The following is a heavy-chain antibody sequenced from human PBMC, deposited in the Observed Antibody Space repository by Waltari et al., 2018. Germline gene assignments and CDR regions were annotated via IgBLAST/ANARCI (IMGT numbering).Heavy chain of an antibody. D-gene: IGHD2-21*01. Sequence: EVHLLDSGGGLVQLGGYLSVPLEASESRFTKYWMSWVRQPPGKGREWVANIKHDGSETYYVDSVKGRFTISRDNAQKSLFLQMNSLRVEDTAIYYCAAIFYYYYGMNVWGQGTTVTVSS. J-gene: IGHJ6*02. V-gene: IGHV3-7*01. CDR1: ESRFTKYW. CDR2: IKHDGSET. CDR3: AAIFYYYYGMNV.